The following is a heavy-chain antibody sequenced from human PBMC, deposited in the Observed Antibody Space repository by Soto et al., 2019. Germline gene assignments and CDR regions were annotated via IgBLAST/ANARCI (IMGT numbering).Heavy chain of an antibody. Sequence: KDPREALNSSSMTSPQQAPGQGLEWMAWISAYNGNTNYAQKLQGRVTMTTDTSTSTAYMELRSLRSDDTVVYDGAAFRGRAVVCDYWGQGTFVT. CDR2: ISAYNGNT. J-gene: IGHJ4*02. D-gene: IGHD6-19*01. CDR1: REALNSSS. CDR3: AAFRGRAVVCDY. V-gene: IGHV1-18*01.